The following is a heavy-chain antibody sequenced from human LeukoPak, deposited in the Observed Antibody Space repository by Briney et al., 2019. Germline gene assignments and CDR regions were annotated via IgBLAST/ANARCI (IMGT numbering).Heavy chain of an antibody. V-gene: IGHV3-64*01. Sequence: QPGGSLRLSCAASGFTFSSYAMHWVRQAPGKGLEYVSGISSSEGSTYYANSVKGRFTISRDNSKNTLYLQMGSLRAEDMAVYYCARSPTSVIMGSDYWGQGTLVAVSS. D-gene: IGHD3-10*01. CDR3: ARSPTSVIMGSDY. CDR1: GFTFSSYA. J-gene: IGHJ4*02. CDR2: ISSSEGST.